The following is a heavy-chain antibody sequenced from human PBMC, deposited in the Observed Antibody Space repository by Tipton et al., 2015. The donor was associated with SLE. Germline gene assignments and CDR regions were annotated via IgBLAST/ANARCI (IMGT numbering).Heavy chain of an antibody. CDR3: AKEDSGSYSDAFDI. J-gene: IGHJ3*02. CDR1: GFTFSNYG. CDR2: IWYDGSNK. Sequence: QLVQSGGGVVQPGRSLRLSCAASGFTFSNYGMHWVRQAPGKGLEWVAVIWYDGSNKYYADSVKGRFTISRDNSKNTLYLQMNSLRAEDTAVYYCAKEDSGSYSDAFDIWGQGTMVTVSS. V-gene: IGHV3-30*18. D-gene: IGHD1-26*01.